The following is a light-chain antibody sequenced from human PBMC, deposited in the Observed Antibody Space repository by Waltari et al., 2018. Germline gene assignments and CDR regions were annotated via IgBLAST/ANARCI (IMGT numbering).Light chain of an antibody. CDR1: QSISSY. Sequence: DIQMTQSPSSLSASVGDRVTITCRASQSISSYLNWYQQKPGKAPKLLIYAASSLQSGVPSRFSGSGSGTDFTLTISRLEPEDFAVYYCHLSGGSPRTFGGGTKVEIK. V-gene: IGKV1-39*01. CDR3: HLSGGSPRT. J-gene: IGKJ4*01. CDR2: AAS.